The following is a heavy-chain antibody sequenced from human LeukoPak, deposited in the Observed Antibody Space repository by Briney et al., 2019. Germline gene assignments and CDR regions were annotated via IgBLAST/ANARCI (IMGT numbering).Heavy chain of an antibody. D-gene: IGHD4-23*01. Sequence: SETLSLTCAAYGGSFSGYYWIWIRQPPGKGLEWIGEINHSGSTNYNPSLKSRVTISLDTSKNQLSLRLGSVTAADTAVYFCARDPYGGALDYWGQGTLVTVSS. CDR2: INHSGST. CDR3: ARDPYGGALDY. V-gene: IGHV4-34*01. J-gene: IGHJ4*02. CDR1: GGSFSGYY.